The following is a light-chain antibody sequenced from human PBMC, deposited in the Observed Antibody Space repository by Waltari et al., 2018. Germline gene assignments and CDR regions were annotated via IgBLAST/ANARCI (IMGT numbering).Light chain of an antibody. CDR2: EVT. V-gene: IGLV2-23*02. J-gene: IGLJ3*02. CDR3: YSSAMSAFVV. Sequence: QSALTQPASVSGSPGQSITISCTGTSSDIGGYNFVSWYQHHPGKTPKLILYEVTKRPSGVSDRFSGSKSGNTASLTISGLQAEDDADYYCYSSAMSAFVVFGGGTKLTVL. CDR1: SSDIGGYNF.